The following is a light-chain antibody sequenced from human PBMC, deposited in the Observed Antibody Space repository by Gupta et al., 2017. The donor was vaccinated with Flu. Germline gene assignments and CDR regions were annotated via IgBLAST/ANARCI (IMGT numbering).Light chain of an antibody. J-gene: IGLJ3*02. Sequence: QSVLTPPPSVSGAPGPRVTIPCTWSSSNIGADYAVYWYQQRTGTAPKLLIYGNSSRPSGVPDRFSGSKSDTSASLAITGLQAEEEADYYCQAEDSSRSGWVFGGGTKLTVL. CDR1: SSNIGADYA. CDR3: QAEDSSRSGWV. V-gene: IGLV1-40*01. CDR2: GNS.